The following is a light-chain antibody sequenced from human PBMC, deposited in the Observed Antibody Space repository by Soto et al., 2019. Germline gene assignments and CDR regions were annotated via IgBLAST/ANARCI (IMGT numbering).Light chain of an antibody. V-gene: IGLV2-14*03. CDR2: DVS. CDR1: SSDIGSYNY. Sequence: QSVLTQPASVSGSPGQSITISCTGTSSDIGSYNYVSWYQQHPGEVPRLMIYDVSNRPSGVSNRFSGSKSGNTASLTISGLQAEDEADYYCGSYTSDNTLVFGGGTKLTVL. CDR3: GSYTSDNTLV. J-gene: IGLJ2*01.